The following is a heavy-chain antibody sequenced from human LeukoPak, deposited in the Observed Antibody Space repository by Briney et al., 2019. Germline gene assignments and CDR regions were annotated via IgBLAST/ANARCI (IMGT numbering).Heavy chain of an antibody. J-gene: IGHJ4*02. Sequence: EASVKVSCTASGYTFTSYDINWVRQAPGQGLEWMGWMNPNSGNTGYAQKFQGRVTVTRNTSISTAYMELSSLRSEDTAVYYCARDNYYDSSGYGLWGQGTLVTVSS. D-gene: IGHD3-22*01. V-gene: IGHV1-8*01. CDR3: ARDNYYDSSGYGL. CDR1: GYTFTSYD. CDR2: MNPNSGNT.